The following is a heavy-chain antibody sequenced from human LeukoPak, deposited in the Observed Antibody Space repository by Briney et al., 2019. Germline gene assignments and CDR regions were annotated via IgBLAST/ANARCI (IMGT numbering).Heavy chain of an antibody. V-gene: IGHV3-21*01. Sequence: GGSLRLSCAASGFTFGSYSMEWVRQAPTKGLEWVSSIYSSGRYIYYADSVKGRFTISRDNAKNSLYLQMNSLRAEDTAVYYCARGGGSRDGLTTSFDYWGQGTVVTVSS. CDR2: IYSSGRYI. D-gene: IGHD5-24*01. CDR3: ARGGGSRDGLTTSFDY. CDR1: GFTFGSYS. J-gene: IGHJ4*02.